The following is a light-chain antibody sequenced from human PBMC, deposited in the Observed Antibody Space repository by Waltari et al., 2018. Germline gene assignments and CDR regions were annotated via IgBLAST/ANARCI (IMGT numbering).Light chain of an antibody. CDR2: GAS. Sequence: EVVMTQSPDTLSVSPGERVTLSCRASQYVSNNLAWYQQKPGQAPRLLIYGASFRATGIPPRFSGSGSGTEFTLTIGSLQSDDFAVYYCQQYYNWPPITFGQGTRLEIK. CDR1: QYVSNN. J-gene: IGKJ5*01. V-gene: IGKV3D-15*01. CDR3: QQYYNWPPIT.